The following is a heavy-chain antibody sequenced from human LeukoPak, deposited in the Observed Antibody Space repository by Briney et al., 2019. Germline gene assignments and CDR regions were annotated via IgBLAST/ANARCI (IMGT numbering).Heavy chain of an antibody. CDR1: GGTFSSYA. J-gene: IGHJ4*02. CDR2: IIPIFGTA. D-gene: IGHD3-9*01. V-gene: IGHV1-69*13. CDR3: AASLYDILTGYYLYFDY. Sequence: SVKVSCKASGGTFSSYAISWVRQAPGQGREWMGGIIPIFGTANYAQKFQGRVTITADESTSTAYMELSSLRSEDTAVYYCAASLYDILTGYYLYFDYWGQGTLVTVSS.